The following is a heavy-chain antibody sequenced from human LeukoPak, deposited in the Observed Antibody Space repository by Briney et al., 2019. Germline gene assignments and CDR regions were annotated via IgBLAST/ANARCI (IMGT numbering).Heavy chain of an antibody. CDR1: GGSFSGYY. V-gene: IGHV4-34*01. CDR3: TSEYSSSPAY. Sequence: PSETLSLTCAVYGGSFSGYYWSWIRQPPGKGLEWIGEINHSGSTNYNPSLKSRVTISVDTSKNQFSLKLESVTAADTAVYYCTSEYSSSPAYWGQGTLVTVSS. CDR2: INHSGST. D-gene: IGHD6-6*01. J-gene: IGHJ4*02.